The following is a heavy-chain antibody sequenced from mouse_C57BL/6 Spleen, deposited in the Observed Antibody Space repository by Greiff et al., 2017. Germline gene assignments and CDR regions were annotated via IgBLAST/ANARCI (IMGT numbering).Heavy chain of an antibody. J-gene: IGHJ4*01. Sequence: QVQLQQSGAELVKPGASVKLSCKASGYTFTSYWMHWVKQRPGQGLEWIGMIPPNSGSTNYNEKFKSKATLTVDKSSSTAYMQLSSLTSEDSAVYVCARRCYHGDAMDYWGQGTSVTVSS. V-gene: IGHV1-64*01. CDR2: IPPNSGST. CDR3: ARRCYHGDAMDY. CDR1: GYTFTSYW. D-gene: IGHD2-12*01.